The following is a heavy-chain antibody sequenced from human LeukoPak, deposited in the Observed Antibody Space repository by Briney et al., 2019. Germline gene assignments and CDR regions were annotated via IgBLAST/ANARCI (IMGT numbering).Heavy chain of an antibody. CDR1: GFTVSSNY. J-gene: IGHJ4*02. Sequence: GGSLRLSCAASGFTVSSNYMSWVRQAPGKGLEWVSVIYSGGSTYYADSVKGRFTISRDNSKDTVFLQMNSLGADDTAVYYCARWSRLGYAVALGGQGNLVTVSS. CDR2: IYSGGST. CDR3: ARWSRLGYAVAL. D-gene: IGHD5-12*01. V-gene: IGHV3-53*01.